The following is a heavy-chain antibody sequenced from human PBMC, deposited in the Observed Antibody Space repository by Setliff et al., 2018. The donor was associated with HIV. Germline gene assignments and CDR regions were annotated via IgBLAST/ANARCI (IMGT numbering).Heavy chain of an antibody. CDR3: ARGGSGNSYNGAFDY. J-gene: IGHJ4*02. CDR1: GGSISSYF. CDR2: IYTNGST. Sequence: SETLSLTCTVSGGSISSYFWSWIRQPPGKGLEWIGYIYTNGSTNYNPSLKSRVTISVDTSKNQFSLKLNSVTAADTAVYYCARGGSGNSYNGAFDYWGQGTLVTVSS. V-gene: IGHV4-4*08. D-gene: IGHD3-10*01.